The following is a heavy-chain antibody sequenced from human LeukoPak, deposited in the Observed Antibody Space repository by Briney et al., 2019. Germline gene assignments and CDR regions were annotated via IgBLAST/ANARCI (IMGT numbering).Heavy chain of an antibody. CDR2: IIPLFGTA. Sequence: SVKVPCKASGGTFTSNAISWLRQAPGQGLEWMGGIIPLFGTANYAQKFQGRVTITADESTSTAYMVLSSLRSEDTAVYYCAREGRDGYTLDYWGQGTLVTVSS. V-gene: IGHV1-69*13. J-gene: IGHJ4*02. D-gene: IGHD5-24*01. CDR1: GGTFTSNA. CDR3: AREGRDGYTLDY.